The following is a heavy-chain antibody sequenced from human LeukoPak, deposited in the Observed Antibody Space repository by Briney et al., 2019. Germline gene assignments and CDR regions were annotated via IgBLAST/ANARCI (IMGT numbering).Heavy chain of an antibody. CDR3: EKDLTY. CDR1: GYTCTGYY. J-gene: IGHJ4*02. V-gene: IGHV1-2*02. Sequence: ASVKVSCKASGYTCTGYYLHWVRQAPGQGLEWMGWINPNSGDTYYAQKFQGRVTMTRDTSISTAYMELSRLTSDDTAIYYCEKDLTYWGQGTLVTVSS. CDR2: INPNSGDT.